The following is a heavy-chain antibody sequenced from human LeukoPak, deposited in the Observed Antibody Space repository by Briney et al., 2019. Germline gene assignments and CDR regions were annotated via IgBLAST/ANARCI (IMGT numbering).Heavy chain of an antibody. V-gene: IGHV3-7*01. Sequence: ETLSLTCAVSGDSISSSNWWNWVRQAPGKGLEWVANIKQDGSEKYYVGSVEGRFTISRDNAKNTLYLQMNSLRAEDTAMYYCARGGIQLWLPEAYWGQGTLVTVSS. CDR3: ARGGIQLWLPEAY. CDR2: IKQDGSEK. CDR1: GDSISSSNW. D-gene: IGHD5-18*01. J-gene: IGHJ4*02.